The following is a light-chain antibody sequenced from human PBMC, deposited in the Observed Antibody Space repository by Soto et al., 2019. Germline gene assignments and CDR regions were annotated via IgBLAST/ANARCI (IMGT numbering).Light chain of an antibody. CDR1: QSISNW. CDR3: QQYDTYRT. J-gene: IGKJ1*01. Sequence: DIQMTQSPSTLSASVGDRVTITCRASQSISNWLAWYPQKPGKAPKLLIYEASSLQGGVPSRFSGSGSGTEFTLTSSSLQPDDFATYYCQQYDTYRTFGQGTKVEIK. V-gene: IGKV1-5*03. CDR2: EAS.